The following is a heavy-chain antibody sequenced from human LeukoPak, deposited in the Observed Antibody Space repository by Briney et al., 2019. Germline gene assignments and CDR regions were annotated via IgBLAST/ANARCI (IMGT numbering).Heavy chain of an antibody. V-gene: IGHV3-64*01. CDR3: ARNYYGSGSYGAECFQH. CDR2: ISSNGGST. Sequence: GGSLRLSCAASGFTFSSYAMHWVRQAPGKGLEYVSAISSNGGSTYYANSVKGRFTISRDNSKNTLYLQMGSLRAEDMAVYYCARNYYGSGSYGAECFQHWGQGTLVTVSS. J-gene: IGHJ1*01. D-gene: IGHD3-10*01. CDR1: GFTFSSYA.